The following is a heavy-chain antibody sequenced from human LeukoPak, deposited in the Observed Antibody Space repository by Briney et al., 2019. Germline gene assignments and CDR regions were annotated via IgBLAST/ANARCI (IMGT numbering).Heavy chain of an antibody. V-gene: IGHV1-46*01. CDR1: GYTFTSYY. CDR3: ARATSNPHTHFDS. CDR2: INPSGGST. J-gene: IGHJ4*02. Sequence: GASVKVSCKASGYTFTSYYMHWVRQAPGQGLEWMGIINPSGGSTSYAQKFQGRVTMTRDTSTSTVYMELSSLRSDDTAVYYCARATSNPHTHFDSWGQGTLVTVSS. D-gene: IGHD1-14*01.